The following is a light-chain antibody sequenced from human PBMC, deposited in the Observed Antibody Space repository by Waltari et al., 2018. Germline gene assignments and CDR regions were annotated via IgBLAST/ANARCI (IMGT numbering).Light chain of an antibody. V-gene: IGLV2-23*01. J-gene: IGLJ1*01. Sequence: QSALTQPASVSGSPGQSITIPCTGSSNDLGTYNLVSCYQQHPGKAPKLMIYEGTERPSGFSNRFSGSKSGNTASLTISGLQAEDEADYYCCSYAGSTTFLYVFGTGTKVTVL. CDR2: EGT. CDR1: SNDLGTYNL. CDR3: CSYAGSTTFLYV.